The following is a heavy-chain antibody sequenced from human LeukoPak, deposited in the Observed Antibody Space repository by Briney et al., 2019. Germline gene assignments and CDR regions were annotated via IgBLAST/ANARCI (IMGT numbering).Heavy chain of an antibody. CDR3: ARDLGGSYSSETWFDP. J-gene: IGHJ5*02. CDR2: IYSSGRT. D-gene: IGHD1-26*01. Sequence: SQTLSLTCTVSGDSISSGSYYWSWIRQPAGEGLEWIGRIYSSGRTHYSPSLKSRVAISVDTSKNRFSLRLSSVTAADTAVYYCARDLGGSYSSETWFDPWGQGTLVTVSS. CDR1: GDSISSGSYY. V-gene: IGHV4-61*02.